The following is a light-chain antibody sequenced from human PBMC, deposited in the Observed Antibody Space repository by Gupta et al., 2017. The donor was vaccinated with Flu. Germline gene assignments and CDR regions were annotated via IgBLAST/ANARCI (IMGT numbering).Light chain of an antibody. CDR1: QSLLHSNGYNY. Sequence: DIVMTQSPLSMLVTPGEQAAISCRSSQSLLHSNGYNYLDWYLQKPGQSPQLLIYLGSNRASGVPDRFSGSGSGTDFTLKISRVEAEDVGVYYCMQALQTPRTFGQGTKVEIK. V-gene: IGKV2-28*01. CDR3: MQALQTPRT. CDR2: LGS. J-gene: IGKJ1*01.